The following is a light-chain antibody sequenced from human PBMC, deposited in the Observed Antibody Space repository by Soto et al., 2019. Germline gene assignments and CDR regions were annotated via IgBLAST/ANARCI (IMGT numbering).Light chain of an antibody. CDR3: AAWDDSLNGVV. CDR2: THN. V-gene: IGLV1-44*01. Sequence: QSVLTQPPSASGTPGQRVTISRSGSSSNIGSNTVNWYQQFPGTAPKLLIYTHNQRPSGVPDRFSGSKSGTSDSLAISGLQSEDEAVYYCAAWDDSLNGVVFGGGTKLTVL. J-gene: IGLJ2*01. CDR1: SSNIGSNT.